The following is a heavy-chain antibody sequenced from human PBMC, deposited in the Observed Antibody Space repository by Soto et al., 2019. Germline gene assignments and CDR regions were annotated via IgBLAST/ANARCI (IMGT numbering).Heavy chain of an antibody. CDR1: GYSISAYY. J-gene: IGHJ4*02. V-gene: IGHV1-2*02. Sequence: QVQLVQSGTEVKKPGASVKVSCQASGYSISAYYIHWVRQAPGQGLEWMGWIDPQNGGTVSAQKFQGRLTMTRDTSISTVYMDLSGLTSDDTALYYCGRDDYGIFPYWGQGSLVTVSS. CDR3: GRDDYGIFPY. D-gene: IGHD3-10*01. CDR2: IDPQNGGT.